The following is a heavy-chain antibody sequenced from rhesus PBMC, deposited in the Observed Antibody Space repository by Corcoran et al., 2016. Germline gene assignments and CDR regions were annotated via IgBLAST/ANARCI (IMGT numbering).Heavy chain of an antibody. V-gene: IGHV4-147*01. D-gene: IGHD2-2*01. CDR1: GYSISSNY. CDR2: IYGSSGST. Sequence: QVQLQESGPGLVKPSETLSLTCAVSGYSISSNYWSWIRQPPGKGLEWIGYIYGSSGSTYYNPLLKSRVTISTDTYKTQCSLKLSSVTAADTAVYYCARGSLVLLAVSHWGQGVLVTVSS. J-gene: IGHJ4*01. CDR3: ARGSLVLLAVSH.